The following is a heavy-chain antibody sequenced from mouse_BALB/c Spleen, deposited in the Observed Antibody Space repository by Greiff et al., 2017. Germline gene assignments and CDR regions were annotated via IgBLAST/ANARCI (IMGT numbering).Heavy chain of an antibody. CDR3: APNWDEAMDY. CDR2: IDPANGNT. Sequence: EVQLQQSGAELVKPGASVKLSCTASGFNIKDTYMHWVKQRPEQGLEWIGRIDPANGNTKYDPKFQGKATITADTSSNTAYLQLSSLTSEDTAVYYCAPNWDEAMDYWGQGTSVTVSS. V-gene: IGHV14-3*02. CDR1: GFNIKDTY. J-gene: IGHJ4*01. D-gene: IGHD4-1*01.